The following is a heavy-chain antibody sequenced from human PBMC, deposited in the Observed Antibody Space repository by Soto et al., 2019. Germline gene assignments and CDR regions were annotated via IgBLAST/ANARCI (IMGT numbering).Heavy chain of an antibody. D-gene: IGHD3-9*01. CDR1: GVSVSTNSYS. CDR3: ARGPLTGYYKGPFASWEVVR. Sequence: SETLSLTCTVSGVSVSTNSYSWGWIRQSPGKGLEWIGTIYSSESTNYNPSLLSRVTISVDTSKNQFSLKLSSVTAADTAVYYCARGPLTGYYKGPFASWEVVRWGQGTLVT. CDR2: IYSSEST. V-gene: IGHV4-39*07. J-gene: IGHJ4*02.